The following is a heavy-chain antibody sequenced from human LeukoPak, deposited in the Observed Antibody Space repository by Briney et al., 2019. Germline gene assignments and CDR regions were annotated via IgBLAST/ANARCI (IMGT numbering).Heavy chain of an antibody. J-gene: IGHJ4*02. V-gene: IGHV3-48*01. Sequence: GSLRLSCAASGFTFSGYNMNWVRQAPGKGLEWVSYISGSLSTIYHADSVKGRFTISRDNAKNSLYLQMNSLRAEDTAVYYCAREIGGTTGFDYWGQGTLVTVSS. CDR1: GFTFSGYN. CDR3: AREIGGTTGFDY. D-gene: IGHD3-16*01. CDR2: ISGSLSTI.